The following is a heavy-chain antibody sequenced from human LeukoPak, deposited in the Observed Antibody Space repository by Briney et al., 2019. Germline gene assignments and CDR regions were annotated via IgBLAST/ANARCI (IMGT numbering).Heavy chain of an antibody. CDR2: INPSGSST. CDR3: ARAGFGELLKFDY. Sequence: ASVKVSCKASGYSFTSYYMHWVRQAPGQGLEWMGLINPSGSSTTYAQRFQGRVTMTRDISTSTDYMELTSLTSDDTALYYCARAGFGELLKFDYWGQGTLVTVSS. D-gene: IGHD3-10*01. CDR1: GYSFTSYY. J-gene: IGHJ4*02. V-gene: IGHV1-46*01.